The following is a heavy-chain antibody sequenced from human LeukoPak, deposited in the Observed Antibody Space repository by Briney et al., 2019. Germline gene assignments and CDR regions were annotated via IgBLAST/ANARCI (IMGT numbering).Heavy chain of an antibody. Sequence: AAVKVSCKPSGYTFTSYYMHWVRQAPAQGLEWMGIINPSGGSTSYAQKFQGRVTMTRDMSTSTGYMDLSSLRSEDTDVYYCARQGAAAGLSTAMVPWWGGVEKWFDPWGQGTLVTVSS. CDR2: INPSGGST. CDR3: ARQGAAAGLSTAMVPWWGGVEKWFDP. CDR1: GYTFTSYY. V-gene: IGHV1-46*01. J-gene: IGHJ5*02. D-gene: IGHD6-13*01.